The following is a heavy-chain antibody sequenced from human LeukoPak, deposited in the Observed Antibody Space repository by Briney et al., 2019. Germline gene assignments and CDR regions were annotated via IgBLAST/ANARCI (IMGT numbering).Heavy chain of an antibody. Sequence: PSETLSLTCTVSGDSISYYYWSWIRQPPGKGLEWIGKIYYSGNTNYNPSLKSLVTISVDTSKNQFSLKLSSVTAADTAVYYCARVRGYSYDSSDFDYWGQGTLATVTS. CDR3: ARVRGYSYDSSDFDY. D-gene: IGHD5-18*01. J-gene: IGHJ4*02. V-gene: IGHV4-59*01. CDR1: GDSISYYY. CDR2: IYYSGNT.